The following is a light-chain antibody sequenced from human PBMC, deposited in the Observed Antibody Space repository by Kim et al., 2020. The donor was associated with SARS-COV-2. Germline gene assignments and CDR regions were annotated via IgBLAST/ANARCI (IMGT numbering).Light chain of an antibody. CDR2: DVT. V-gene: IGLV2-14*03. Sequence: SIPFSCTGTSSDVGGYSYVSWYQQHPANTPILMIYDVTNRPSGASNRFSGSKSCTTASLTISGLQAEDEADYYCSSYASSSTLVFGGGTQLTVL. J-gene: IGLJ3*02. CDR3: SSYASSSTLV. CDR1: SSDVGGYSY.